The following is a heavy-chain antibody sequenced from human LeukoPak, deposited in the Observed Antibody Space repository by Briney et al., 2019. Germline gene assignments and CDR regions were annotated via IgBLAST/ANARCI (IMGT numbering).Heavy chain of an antibody. Sequence: GGSLRLSCAASGFTFSSNVMHWVRQAPGKGLEWVAGISHDGNNKYYTDSVKGRFTISRDNSKNTLYLQMNSLGTDDTAVYYCARDIWKGYYDSGSRPDYFDYWGQGTLVTVSS. CDR3: ARDIWKGYYDSGSRPDYFDY. CDR1: GFTFSSNV. J-gene: IGHJ4*02. D-gene: IGHD3-10*01. V-gene: IGHV3-30-3*01. CDR2: ISHDGNNK.